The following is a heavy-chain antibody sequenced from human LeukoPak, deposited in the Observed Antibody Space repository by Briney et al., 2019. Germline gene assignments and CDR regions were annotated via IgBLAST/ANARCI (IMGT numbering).Heavy chain of an antibody. D-gene: IGHD3-16*02. J-gene: IGHJ4*02. CDR2: INPNSGGT. CDR1: GYTFTGYY. CDR3: ARDLPYDYVWGSYLDY. Sequence: ASVKVSCKASGYTFTGYYMHWVRQAPGQGLEWMGWINPNSGGTNYAQKFQGRVTMTRDTSISTAYMELSRLRSDDTAVYYCARDLPYDYVWGSYLDYWGQGTLVTVSS. V-gene: IGHV1-2*02.